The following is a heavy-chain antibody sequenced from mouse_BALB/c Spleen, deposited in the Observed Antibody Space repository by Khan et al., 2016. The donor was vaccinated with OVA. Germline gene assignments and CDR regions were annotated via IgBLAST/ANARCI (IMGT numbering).Heavy chain of an antibody. V-gene: IGHV1-7*01. Sequence: QVQLKQSGAELAKPGASVKMSCKASGYTFSNYWIHWVKQRPGQGLEWIGYINPSSGHTYYNQTFKDKATLTTDKSSSTAYMQLSSLTSEDSAVDYCARDRIDYWGQGTTLTVSA. CDR1: GYTFSNYW. CDR3: ARDRIDY. J-gene: IGHJ2*01. CDR2: INPSSGHT.